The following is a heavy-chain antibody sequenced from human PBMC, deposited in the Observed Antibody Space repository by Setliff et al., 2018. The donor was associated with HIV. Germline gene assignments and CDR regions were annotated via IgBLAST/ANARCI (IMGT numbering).Heavy chain of an antibody. CDR3: ARGRSGDSDFDY. CDR1: GGSLRSGAYS. D-gene: IGHD2-21*02. J-gene: IGHJ4*02. Sequence: NPSETLSLTCTVSGGSLRSGAYSWSWIRQSPGKSLEWIGYISHTGKTLYNPSLKSRVTMSVEGSRNQFSLKLTPLTGADTAVYYCARGRSGDSDFDYWGQGALVTVSS. V-gene: IGHV4-30-2*06. CDR2: ISHTGKT.